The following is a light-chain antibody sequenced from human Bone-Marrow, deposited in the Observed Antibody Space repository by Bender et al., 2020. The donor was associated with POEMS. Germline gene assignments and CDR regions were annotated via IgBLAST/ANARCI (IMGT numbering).Light chain of an antibody. J-gene: IGLJ3*02. CDR3: ATWDDSLNGWV. Sequence: QAVLTQPPSASGNPGQRGTISFSGSSSKFGSYPVNWYQQLPGAAPKLVIFNNSQRPSGVPDRFSGSNSGTSASLAISGLLSDDEADFYCATWDDSLNGWVFGGGTKLTVL. CDR1: SSKFGSYP. V-gene: IGLV1-44*01. CDR2: NNS.